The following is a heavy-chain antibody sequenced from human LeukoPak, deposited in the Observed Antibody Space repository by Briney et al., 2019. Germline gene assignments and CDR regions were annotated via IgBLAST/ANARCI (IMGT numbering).Heavy chain of an antibody. V-gene: IGHV4-31*03. J-gene: IGHJ2*01. Sequence: SETLSLTCSVSGASIDSRGYYWSWVRQRPGTGLEFIGYISYSESTYYKPSLRGRLTISFDTSENQFSLRLTSVTAADTAVYYCARVFHEQNGYFVSLAGYCDLWGRGTLVTVSS. CDR3: ARVFHEQNGYFVSLAGYCDL. CDR1: GASIDSRGYY. D-gene: IGHD3-22*01. CDR2: ISYSEST.